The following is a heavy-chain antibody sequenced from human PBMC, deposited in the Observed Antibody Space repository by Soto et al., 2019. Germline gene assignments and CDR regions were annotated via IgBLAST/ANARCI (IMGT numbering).Heavy chain of an antibody. D-gene: IGHD3-10*01. Sequence: GSLRLSCAASGFTFSDYHMSWIRQAPGKGLEWVIYISSSGSTIYYADSVKGRFTISRDNAKNSLYLQMNSLRAEDTAVYYCARVDGSGSYRYFDYWGQGTLVTVSS. J-gene: IGHJ4*02. CDR3: ARVDGSGSYRYFDY. CDR2: ISSSGSTI. CDR1: GFTFSDYH. V-gene: IGHV3-11*01.